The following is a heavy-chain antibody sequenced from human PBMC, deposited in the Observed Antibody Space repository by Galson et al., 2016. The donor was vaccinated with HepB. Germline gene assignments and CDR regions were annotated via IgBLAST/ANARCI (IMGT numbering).Heavy chain of an antibody. V-gene: IGHV1-8*01. D-gene: IGHD4-23*01. CDR2: MNANSGNT. Sequence: SVKVSCKASGYTFPSYDINWVRQATGQGLEWMGWMNANSGNTGYAQKFQGRVTMTADISINTAYMELSSLNSEDTAVYFCTRGQRRGGGNGNDYWGQGTLVTVSS. CDR1: GYTFPSYD. J-gene: IGHJ4*02. CDR3: TRGQRRGGGNGNDY.